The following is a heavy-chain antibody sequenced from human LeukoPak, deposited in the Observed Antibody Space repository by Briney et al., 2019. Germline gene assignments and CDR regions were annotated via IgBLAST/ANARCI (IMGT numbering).Heavy chain of an antibody. CDR2: ISGSGDST. J-gene: IGHJ4*02. Sequence: GGSLRLSCVASGFTLRSYVMNWVRQTPGKGMEWVSSISGSGDSTFYADSVKGRFTISRDNSKNTLYLQMNSLRAEDTAVYYCARGPGYDYVWGSYVYFDYWGQGTPVTVSS. CDR3: ARGPGYDYVWGSYVYFDY. CDR1: GFTLRSYV. D-gene: IGHD3-16*01. V-gene: IGHV3-23*01.